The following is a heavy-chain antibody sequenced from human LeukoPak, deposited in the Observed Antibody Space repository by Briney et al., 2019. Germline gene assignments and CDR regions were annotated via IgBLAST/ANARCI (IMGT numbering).Heavy chain of an antibody. CDR2: INPNSGGT. CDR1: GYTFTGYY. D-gene: IGHD6-19*01. J-gene: IGHJ4*02. CDR3: AREYSSGWYRTPEFDY. V-gene: IGHV1-2*06. Sequence: ASVKVSCKASGYTFTGYYTHWVRQAPGQGLEWMGRINPNSGGTNYAQKFQGRVTMTRDTSISTAYMELSRLRSDDTAVYYCAREYSSGWYRTPEFDYWGQGTLVTVSS.